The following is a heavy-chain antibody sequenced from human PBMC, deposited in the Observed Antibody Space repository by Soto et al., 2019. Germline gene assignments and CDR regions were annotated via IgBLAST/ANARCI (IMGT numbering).Heavy chain of an antibody. CDR2: ISYSGNT. CDR1: GGSISPYY. D-gene: IGHD3-10*01. V-gene: IGHV4-59*12. Sequence: PSETLSLTCTVSGGSISPYYWSWIRQPPGKGLEWIGYISYSGNTNYNPSLQSRLTVSVDTSRNQFSLKLSSVTAADTAVYYCARGGGSGSYRKDAYGMDVWGQGTTVTVSS. J-gene: IGHJ6*02. CDR3: ARGGGSGSYRKDAYGMDV.